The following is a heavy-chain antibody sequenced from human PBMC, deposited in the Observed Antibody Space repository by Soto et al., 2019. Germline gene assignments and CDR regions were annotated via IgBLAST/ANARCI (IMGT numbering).Heavy chain of an antibody. D-gene: IGHD3-10*01. CDR3: ARGKEFFYYYYYMDV. CDR1: GGSISSSSYY. V-gene: IGHV4-39*01. J-gene: IGHJ6*03. Sequence: QLQLQESGPGLVKPSETLSLTCTVSGGSISSSSYYWGWIRQPPGKGLEWIGSIYYSGCTYYNPSLKSRVTISVDTSKNQFSLKLSSVTAADTAVYYCARGKEFFYYYYYMDVWGKGTTVTVSS. CDR2: IYYSGCT.